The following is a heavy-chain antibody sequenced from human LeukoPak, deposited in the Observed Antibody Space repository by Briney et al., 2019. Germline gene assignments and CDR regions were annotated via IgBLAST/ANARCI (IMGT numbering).Heavy chain of an antibody. V-gene: IGHV4-34*01. CDR2: INHSGST. J-gene: IGHJ4*02. D-gene: IGHD3-22*01. CDR1: GGSFSGYY. CDR3: ARSWDYDSSGYYYVDY. Sequence: SETLSLTCAVYGGSFSGYYWSWIRQPPGKGLEWIGEINHSGSTNYNPSLKSRVTISVDTSKNQFSLKLSSVTAADTAVYYCARSWDYDSSGYYYVDYWAREPWSPSPQ.